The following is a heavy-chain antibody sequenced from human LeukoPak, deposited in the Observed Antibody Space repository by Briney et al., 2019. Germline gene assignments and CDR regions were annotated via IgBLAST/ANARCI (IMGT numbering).Heavy chain of an antibody. Sequence: ASVKVSCKASGYTFTGYYMHWVRQAPGQGLEWMGWINPNSGGTNYAQKFQGRVTMTRDTSISTAYMELSRLRSDDTAVYYCTGAYCSGGSCYDDYWGQGTLVTVSS. V-gene: IGHV1-2*02. D-gene: IGHD2-15*01. J-gene: IGHJ4*02. CDR1: GYTFTGYY. CDR3: TGAYCSGGSCYDDY. CDR2: INPNSGGT.